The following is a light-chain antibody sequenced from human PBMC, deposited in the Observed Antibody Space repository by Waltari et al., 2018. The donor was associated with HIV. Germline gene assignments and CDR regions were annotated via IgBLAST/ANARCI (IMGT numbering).Light chain of an antibody. V-gene: IGKV3-15*01. Sequence: EVVMTQSPATLSVSPGERATLSCRASQGVSINLAWHQQKPGQAPRLLIYGASTRATGIPARFSGSGAGTEFTLTISSLQSEDFAVYYCQQYNDWPLTFSGGTKVEIK. J-gene: IGKJ4*01. CDR3: QQYNDWPLT. CDR2: GAS. CDR1: QGVSIN.